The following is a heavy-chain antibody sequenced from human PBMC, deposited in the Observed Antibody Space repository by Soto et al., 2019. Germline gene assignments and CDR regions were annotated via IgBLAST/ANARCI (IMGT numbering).Heavy chain of an antibody. V-gene: IGHV3-23*01. CDR1: GFTFSSYA. Sequence: PGGSLRLSCAASGFTFSSYAMRWVRQAPGKGLEWVSAISGTGGSTYYADSVKGRFTISRDNSKNTLYLQMNSLRAEHTAVYYCAKDGHNSGSYYVYGMDVWGQGTTVTVSS. D-gene: IGHD1-26*01. J-gene: IGHJ6*02. CDR3: AKDGHNSGSYYVYGMDV. CDR2: ISGTGGST.